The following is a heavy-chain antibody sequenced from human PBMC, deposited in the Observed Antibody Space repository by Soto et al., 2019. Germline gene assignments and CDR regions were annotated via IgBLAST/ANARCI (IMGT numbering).Heavy chain of an antibody. Sequence: GESLKISCKGSGYSFTSYWIGWVRQMPGKGLEWMGIIYPGDSDTRYSPSFQGQVTISADKSISTAYLQWSSLKASDTAMYYCARGDVGQLVGLYYYYGMDVWGQGTTVTVSS. CDR2: IYPGDSDT. CDR3: ARGDVGQLVGLYYYYGMDV. J-gene: IGHJ6*02. CDR1: GYSFTSYW. D-gene: IGHD6-6*01. V-gene: IGHV5-51*01.